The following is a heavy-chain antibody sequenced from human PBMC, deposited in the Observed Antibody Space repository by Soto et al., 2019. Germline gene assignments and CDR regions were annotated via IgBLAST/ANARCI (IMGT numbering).Heavy chain of an antibody. CDR1: GGTFSSYA. Sequence: SVKVSCKXSGGTFSSYAISWVRQAPGQGLEWMGGIIPIFGTANYAQKFQGRVTITADESTSTAYMELSSLRSEDTAVYYCARGPLTGTTAYYYYGMDVWGQGTTVTVSS. J-gene: IGHJ6*02. D-gene: IGHD1-20*01. CDR3: ARGPLTGTTAYYYYGMDV. CDR2: IIPIFGTA. V-gene: IGHV1-69*13.